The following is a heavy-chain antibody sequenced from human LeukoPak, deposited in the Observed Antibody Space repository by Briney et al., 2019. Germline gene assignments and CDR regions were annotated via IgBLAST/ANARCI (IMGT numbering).Heavy chain of an antibody. D-gene: IGHD4-17*01. CDR2: IYWGDDK. Sequence: KSSGPTLVNPTQTLTLTCTFSGFTLTTSGVGVNWIRQPQGKALAWLALIYWGDDKRYSPSLKSRLTITRGTSKNQVVLTMTNMDPVDTATYYCAHSGAYGDFRGVVHSWGQGTVVTVSP. J-gene: IGHJ4*02. V-gene: IGHV2-5*02. CDR1: GFTLTTSGVG. CDR3: AHSGAYGDFRGVVHS.